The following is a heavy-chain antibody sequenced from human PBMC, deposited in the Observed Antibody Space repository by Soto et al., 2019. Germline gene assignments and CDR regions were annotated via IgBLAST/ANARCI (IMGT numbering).Heavy chain of an antibody. V-gene: IGHV1-18*01. J-gene: IGHJ4*02. CDR3: AGDPRNLGYCSGGSCYSGYYY. Sequence: QVQLVQSGAEVKKPGASVKVSCKASGYTFTSYGISWVRQAPGQGLEWMGWISAYNGNTNYAQKLQGRVSMTTDTSPSTAYMELRSLRSDDTAVYYCAGDPRNLGYCSGGSCYSGYYYWGQGTLVTVSS. CDR2: ISAYNGNT. CDR1: GYTFTSYG. D-gene: IGHD2-15*01.